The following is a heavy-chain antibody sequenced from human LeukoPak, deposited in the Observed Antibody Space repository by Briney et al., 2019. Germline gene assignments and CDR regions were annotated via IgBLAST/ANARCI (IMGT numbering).Heavy chain of an antibody. CDR1: GSTFSRSY. J-gene: IGHJ4*02. V-gene: IGHV3-7*01. D-gene: IGHD2/OR15-2a*01. CDR2: MRLAGSVT. CDR3: FLDRGAR. Sequence: GGSLRLSCAASGSTFSRSYMGWVRQAPGKGLAWVALMRLAGSVTYYVASVKGRFTISRDNTKNLLYLQMNNLRAEDTAVYYCFLDRGARWSQGTLVTVYS.